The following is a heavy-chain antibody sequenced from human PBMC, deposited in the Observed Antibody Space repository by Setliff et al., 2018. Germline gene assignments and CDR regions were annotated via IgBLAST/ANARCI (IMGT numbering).Heavy chain of an antibody. Sequence: PGESLKISCAASGLAFSIYGIYWFRHTPGKGLEWVAYIRYDGSKKDYADHVRGRFTISRDDSKNTVSLEMNSLRVEDTAVYYCAKEIQARRGPVYDSSALAFDYWGQGTLVTVSS. CDR3: AKEIQARRGPVYDSSALAFDY. J-gene: IGHJ4*01. D-gene: IGHD3-22*01. CDR1: GLAFSIYG. V-gene: IGHV3-30*02. CDR2: IRYDGSKK.